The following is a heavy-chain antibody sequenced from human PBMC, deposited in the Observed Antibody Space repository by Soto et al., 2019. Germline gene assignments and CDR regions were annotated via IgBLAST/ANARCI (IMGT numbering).Heavy chain of an antibody. J-gene: IGHJ4*02. CDR2: IYHSGST. CDR1: GGSISSDGYS. Sequence: QLQLQESGSGLVKPSQTLSLTCAVSGGSISSDGYSWSWIRQPPGKGLEWIGYIYHSGSTYYNPSLKSLVTISVDRPKNQFSLKLSSVAAADTAVYYCASSHAGAHITAAVHWGQGTLVTVSS. D-gene: IGHD6-13*01. CDR3: ASSHAGAHITAAVH. V-gene: IGHV4-30-2*01.